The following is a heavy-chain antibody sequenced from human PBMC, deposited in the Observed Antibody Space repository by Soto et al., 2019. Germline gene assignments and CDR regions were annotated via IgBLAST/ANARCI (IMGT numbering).Heavy chain of an antibody. V-gene: IGHV3-30-3*01. CDR2: ISYDGSNK. J-gene: IGHJ4*02. CDR1: GFTFSGYA. D-gene: IGHD1-1*01. Sequence: QVQLVESGGSVVQPGRSLRLSCAASGFTFSGYAMHWVRQAPGKGLEWVAVISYDGSNKYYADSVKGRFTISRDNSKNTLYLQMNSLSAEDTAVYYCASEQLAVLRGVLDYWGQGALVTVSS. CDR3: ASEQLAVLRGVLDY.